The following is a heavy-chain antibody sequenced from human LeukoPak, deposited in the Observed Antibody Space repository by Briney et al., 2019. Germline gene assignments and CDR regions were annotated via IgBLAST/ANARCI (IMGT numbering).Heavy chain of an antibody. CDR3: ASLTDWTNAFDI. D-gene: IGHD1-1*01. V-gene: IGHV1-2*02. CDR2: IKPSSGGT. Sequence: ASVKVSCKASGYTFTGYLMHWVRQAPGQGLEWMGWIKPSSGGTRYVQKFQGRVTMTRDTSISTAYMELSSLTSDDTAVYYCASLTDWTNAFDIWGQGTMVTVSS. J-gene: IGHJ3*02. CDR1: GYTFTGYL.